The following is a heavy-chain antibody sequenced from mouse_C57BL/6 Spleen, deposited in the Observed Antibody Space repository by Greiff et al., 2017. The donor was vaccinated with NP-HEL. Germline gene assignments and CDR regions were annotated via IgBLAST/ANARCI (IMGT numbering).Heavy chain of an antibody. V-gene: IGHV1-82*01. CDR3: ARFGPWFAY. Sequence: QVQLQQSGPELVKPGASVKISCKASGYAFSSSWMNWVKQRPGKGLEWIGRIYPGDGDTNYNGKFKGKATLTADKSSSTAYMQLSSLTSEDSAVYFCARFGPWFAYWGQGTLVTVSA. CDR1: GYAFSSSW. J-gene: IGHJ3*01. CDR2: IYPGDGDT.